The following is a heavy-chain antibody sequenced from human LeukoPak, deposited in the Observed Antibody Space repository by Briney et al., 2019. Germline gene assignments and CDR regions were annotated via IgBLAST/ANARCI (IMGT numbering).Heavy chain of an antibody. J-gene: IGHJ5*02. D-gene: IGHD3-3*01. CDR2: IHYSGIT. CDR1: GGSINDYY. Sequence: SETLSLTCTVSGGSINDYYWNWIRHPPGKRLEWIGHIHYSGITNYNPSLNSRVTISVDTSKGQFSLKLSSVTAADTAVYYCARRVTMSAPTTPDSWLHPWGQGTLVTVSP. CDR3: ARRVTMSAPTTPDSWLHP. V-gene: IGHV4-59*08.